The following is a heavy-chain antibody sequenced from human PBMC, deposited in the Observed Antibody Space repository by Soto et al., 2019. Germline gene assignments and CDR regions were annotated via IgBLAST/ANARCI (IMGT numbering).Heavy chain of an antibody. J-gene: IGHJ6*02. V-gene: IGHV4-30-4*01. CDR3: ARVGAAAGTGWNYGMDV. D-gene: IGHD6-13*01. CDR1: VGSISSGDYY. Sequence: PSETLSLTCTFSVGSISSGDYYWSWIRQPPGKGLEWIGYIYYSGSTYYNPSLKSRVTISVDTSKNQFSLKLSSVTAADTAVYYCARVGAAAGTGWNYGMDVWGQGTTVTVSS. CDR2: IYYSGST.